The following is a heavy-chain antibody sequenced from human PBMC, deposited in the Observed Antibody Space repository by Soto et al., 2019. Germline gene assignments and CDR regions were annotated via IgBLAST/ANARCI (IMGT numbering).Heavy chain of an antibody. D-gene: IGHD3-10*01. Sequence: VQLLESGGHLVQPGGSLRLSCAASGFTFSSYAMSWVRQAPGKGLEWVSSVSAGGDMTYYSDSVKGRFTISRDNSNHALFLQMNRLRIEDTALYYCARGDRGGSGSPASYYYSGLDVWGQGTTVTVS. CDR2: VSAGGDMT. J-gene: IGHJ6*02. V-gene: IGHV3-23*01. CDR1: GFTFSSYA. CDR3: ARGDRGGSGSPASYYYSGLDV.